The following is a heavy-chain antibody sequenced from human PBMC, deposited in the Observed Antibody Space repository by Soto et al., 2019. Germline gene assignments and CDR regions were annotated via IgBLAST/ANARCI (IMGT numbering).Heavy chain of an antibody. CDR2: ISSSSSYT. D-gene: IGHD5-12*01. Sequence: PGGSLRLSCAASGFTFSDYYMSWIRQAPGKGLEWVSYISSSSSYTNYADSVKGRFTISRDNAKNSLYLQMNSLRAEDTAVYYCARNRVATKGPGIDYWGQGTLVTVSS. V-gene: IGHV3-11*06. J-gene: IGHJ4*02. CDR1: GFTFSDYY. CDR3: ARNRVATKGPGIDY.